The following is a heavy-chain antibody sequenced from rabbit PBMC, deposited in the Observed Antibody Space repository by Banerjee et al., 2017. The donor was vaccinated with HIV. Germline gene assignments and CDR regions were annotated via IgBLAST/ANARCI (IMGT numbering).Heavy chain of an antibody. CDR3: ARSAYGGGAGDGLNL. CDR1: GFSFSSSDW. V-gene: IGHV1S45*01. CDR2: IYAGSSGFT. D-gene: IGHD4-2*01. Sequence: EESGGDLVKPEGSLTLTCTASGFSFSSSDWICWVRQAPGKGLEWIACIYAGSSGFTAYASWAKGRFTISKTSSTTVTLQMTSLTAADTATYFCARSAYGGGAGDGLNLWGQGTLVTVS. J-gene: IGHJ4*01.